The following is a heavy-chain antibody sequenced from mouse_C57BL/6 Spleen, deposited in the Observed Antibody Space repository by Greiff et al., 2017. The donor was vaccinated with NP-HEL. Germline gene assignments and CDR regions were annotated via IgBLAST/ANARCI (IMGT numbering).Heavy chain of an antibody. J-gene: IGHJ4*01. CDR2: IDPSDSET. V-gene: IGHV1-52*01. Sequence: QVQLQQPGAELVRPGSSVKLSCKASGYTFTSYWMHWVKQRPIQGLEWIGNIDPSDSETHYNQKFKDKATLTVDKSSSTAYMQRSSLTSEDSAVYYCARGQLRPLYAMDYWGQGTSVTVSS. D-gene: IGHD3-2*02. CDR3: ARGQLRPLYAMDY. CDR1: GYTFTSYW.